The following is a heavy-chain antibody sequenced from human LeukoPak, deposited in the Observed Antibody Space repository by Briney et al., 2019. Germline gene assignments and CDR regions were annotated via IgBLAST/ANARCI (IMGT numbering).Heavy chain of an antibody. CDR2: IYYSGST. V-gene: IGHV4-59*01. D-gene: IGHD5-24*01. Sequence: PAETLSLTCTVSGGSISSYYWSWIRQPPGKGLEWIGYIYYSGSTNYNPSLKSRVTISVDTSKNQFSLKLGSVTAADTAVYYCARTRRDGYPYYYYGMDVWGQGTTVTVSS. CDR3: ARTRRDGYPYYYYGMDV. CDR1: GGSISSYY. J-gene: IGHJ6*02.